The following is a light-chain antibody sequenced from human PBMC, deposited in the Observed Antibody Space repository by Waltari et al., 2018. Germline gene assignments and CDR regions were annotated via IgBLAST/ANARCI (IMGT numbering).Light chain of an antibody. Sequence: IQMTQSPTSLSASVGDRVTITCQASQDISNCLNWYQQKPGRAPKLLIYDASILEPGVPSRLSGSGSETHFSFTISGLQTDDIGTYFCQQCDDVPFTFGPGTKVEMK. CDR3: QQCDDVPFT. CDR1: QDISNC. J-gene: IGKJ3*01. V-gene: IGKV1-33*01. CDR2: DAS.